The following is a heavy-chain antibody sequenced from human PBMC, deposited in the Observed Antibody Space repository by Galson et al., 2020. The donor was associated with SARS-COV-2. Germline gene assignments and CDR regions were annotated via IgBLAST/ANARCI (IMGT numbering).Heavy chain of an antibody. CDR3: AKRHRDSSGFDY. J-gene: IGHJ4*02. Sequence: GVLKISCAASGFTFSSYAMNWLRQAPGKGLEWVSGISGSGSATYYAGSVKGRFTISRDNSQNTLYLQMNGLRAEDTAIYYCAKRHRDSSGFDYWGQGARVTVSS. CDR1: GFTFSSYA. V-gene: IGHV3-23*01. CDR2: ISGSGSAT. D-gene: IGHD3-22*01.